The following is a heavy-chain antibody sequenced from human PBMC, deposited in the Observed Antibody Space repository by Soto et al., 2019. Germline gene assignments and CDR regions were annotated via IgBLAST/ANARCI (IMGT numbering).Heavy chain of an antibody. Sequence: AASVEVSCQASGYTFTSYYMHWVRQAPGQGLEWMGIINPSGGSTSYAQKFQGRVTMTRDTSTSTVYMELSSLRSEDTAVYYCARDRDTSSSNWSRFDYWGQGTLVTVSS. CDR3: ARDRDTSSSNWSRFDY. D-gene: IGHD7-27*01. CDR1: GYTFTSYY. V-gene: IGHV1-46*01. J-gene: IGHJ4*02. CDR2: INPSGGST.